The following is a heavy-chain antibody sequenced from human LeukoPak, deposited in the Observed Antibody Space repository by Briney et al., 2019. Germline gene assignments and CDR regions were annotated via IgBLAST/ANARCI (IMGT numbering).Heavy chain of an antibody. V-gene: IGHV3-30*02. CDR1: GFTFSSYG. CDR2: IRYDGSNK. D-gene: IGHD2-2*01. J-gene: IGHJ5*02. Sequence: GGSLRLSCAASGFTFSSYGMHWVRQAPGKGLEWVAFIRYDGSNKYYADSVKGRFTISRDNSKNTLYLQMNSLRAEDTAVYYCAKNTGGYCSSTSCYPGWFDPWGQGTLVTVSS. CDR3: AKNTGGYCSSTSCYPGWFDP.